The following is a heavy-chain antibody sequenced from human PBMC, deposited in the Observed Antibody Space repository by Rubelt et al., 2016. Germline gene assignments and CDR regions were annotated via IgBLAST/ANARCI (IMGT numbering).Heavy chain of an antibody. Sequence: EVQLMESGGGPVKPGGSLRLSCAASGFTLSDYIVNWVRQSPGKGLEWVSSIRNYGNYIYYADSVKGRFTISRDDATNSVSLQLDSLRAEDTAVYYCARDGSEWSRDYWGPGTLVTVSS. CDR3: ARDGSEWSRDY. V-gene: IGHV3-21*02. CDR1: GFTLSDYI. CDR2: IRNYGNYI. D-gene: IGHD1-26*01. J-gene: IGHJ4*02.